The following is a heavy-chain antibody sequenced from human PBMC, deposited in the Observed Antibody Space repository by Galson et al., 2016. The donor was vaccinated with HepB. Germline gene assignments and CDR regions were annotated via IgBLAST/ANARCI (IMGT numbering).Heavy chain of an antibody. CDR1: SFSFSTYG. Sequence: SLRLCCAASSFSFSTYGMHWVRQAPGKGLEWVAVIWHDGSNKQYADSVKGRFTISRDNSKSTLNLQMNSLRVEDTAVYYCAREIQGRWYYFDYWGQGTLVTVSS. CDR3: AREIQGRWYYFDY. CDR2: IWHDGSNK. D-gene: IGHD3-16*01. V-gene: IGHV3-33*01. J-gene: IGHJ4*02.